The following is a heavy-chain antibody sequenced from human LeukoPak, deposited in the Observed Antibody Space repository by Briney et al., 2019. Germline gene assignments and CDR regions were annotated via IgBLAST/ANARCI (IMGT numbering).Heavy chain of an antibody. J-gene: IGHJ4*02. CDR3: AASSGYYVWYFDY. CDR1: GFTFSSYS. D-gene: IGHD3-22*01. CDR2: ISSSSYI. Sequence: GGSLRLSCAASGFTFSSYSMNWVRQAPGRGLEWVSSISSSSYIYYADSVKGRFTISRDNAKNSLYLQMNSLRAEDTAVYYCAASSGYYVWYFDYWGQGTLVTVSS. V-gene: IGHV3-21*01.